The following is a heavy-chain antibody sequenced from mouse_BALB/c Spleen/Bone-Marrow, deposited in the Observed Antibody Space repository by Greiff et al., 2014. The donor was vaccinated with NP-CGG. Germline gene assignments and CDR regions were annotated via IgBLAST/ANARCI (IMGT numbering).Heavy chain of an antibody. Sequence: WGELVEAGALVELCFTGSFCTFTSFSLCLVGQRPWQGLEWIGDINPRNGVTNFNERFKSKATLTVDKSSSTAYMQLSRLTSEDSAIYYCSRVDWDEAYWGQGTLVTVST. V-gene: IGHV1S81*02. D-gene: IGHD4-1*01. CDR2: INPRNGVT. CDR1: FCTFTSFS. J-gene: IGHJ3*01. CDR3: SRVDWDEAY.